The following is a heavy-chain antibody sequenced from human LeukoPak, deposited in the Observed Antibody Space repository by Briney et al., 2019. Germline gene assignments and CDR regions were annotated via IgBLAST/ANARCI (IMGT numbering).Heavy chain of an antibody. V-gene: IGHV3-13*01. CDR1: GFTFSSYD. J-gene: IGHJ6*03. CDR3: ARMGYGSGSYRPYHYYYMDV. Sequence: GGSLRLSCAASGFTFSSYDMHWVRHATGKGLEWVSAIGTAGDTYYPGSVKGRFTISRENAKNSLYLQMNSLRAGDTAVYYCARMGYGSGSYRPYHYYYMDVWGKGTTVTISS. CDR2: IGTAGDT. D-gene: IGHD3-10*01.